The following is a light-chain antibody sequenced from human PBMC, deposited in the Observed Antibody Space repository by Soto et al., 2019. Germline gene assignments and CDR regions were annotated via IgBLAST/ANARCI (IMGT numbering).Light chain of an antibody. Sequence: IQMTQSPSSLSASVGDRVTITCRASHSISRYLNWYQQKPGKAPKVLIFGASTLQSGVPSRFSGSGSGADFILTIGSLQPEDFATYYCLQDYSYPRTFGQGTKVDIK. CDR3: LQDYSYPRT. V-gene: IGKV1-6*01. CDR1: HSISRY. CDR2: GAS. J-gene: IGKJ1*01.